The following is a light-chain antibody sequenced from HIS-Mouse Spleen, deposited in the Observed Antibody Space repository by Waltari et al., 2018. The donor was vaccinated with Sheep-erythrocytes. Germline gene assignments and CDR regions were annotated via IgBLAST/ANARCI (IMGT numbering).Light chain of an antibody. Sequence: SYELTQPPSVSVSPGQTASITCSGDKLGDKYACWYQQKPGQSPVLVIYQDSKRPSGIPERLPGRNSGKTATLTISGTQAMDEADYYCQAWDSSTAWNVVFGGGTKLTVL. CDR2: QDS. CDR1: KLGDKY. J-gene: IGLJ2*01. CDR3: QAWDSSTAWNVV. V-gene: IGLV3-1*01.